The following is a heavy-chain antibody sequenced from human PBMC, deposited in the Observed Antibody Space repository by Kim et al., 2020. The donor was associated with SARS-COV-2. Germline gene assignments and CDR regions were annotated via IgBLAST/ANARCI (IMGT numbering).Heavy chain of an antibody. J-gene: IGHJ4*02. CDR3: ARTLGELSFDLDY. D-gene: IGHD3-16*02. CDR1: GYTFTGYY. V-gene: IGHV1-2*02. Sequence: ASVKVSCKASGYTFTGYYMHWVRQAPGQGLEWMGWINPNSGGTNYAQKFQGRVTMTRDTSISTAYMELSRLRSDDTAVYYCARTLGELSFDLDYWGQGTLVTVSS. CDR2: INPNSGGT.